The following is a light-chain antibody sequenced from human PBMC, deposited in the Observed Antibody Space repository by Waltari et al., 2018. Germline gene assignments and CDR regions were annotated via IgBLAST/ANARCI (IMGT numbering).Light chain of an antibody. CDR3: ASYTSSDSFVV. J-gene: IGLJ2*01. CDR2: DVT. V-gene: IGLV2-14*03. Sequence: QSALTQPASVSGSPGQSITLSCSGTSSDIGAYTFVSLTHTHPGEAPKLVIYDVTKRPSGIANRFSGSNSGNTASLTISGLQAEDEANYVCASYTSSDSFVVFGGGTKLTVL. CDR1: SSDIGAYTF.